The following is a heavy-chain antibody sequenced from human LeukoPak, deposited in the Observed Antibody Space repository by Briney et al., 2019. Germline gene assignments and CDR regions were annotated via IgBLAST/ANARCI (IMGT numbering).Heavy chain of an antibody. D-gene: IGHD3-22*01. J-gene: IGHJ4*02. Sequence: SETLSLTCTVSGGSISSYYWSWIRQPPGKGLEWIGYIYYSGSTNYNPSLKSRVTISVDTSKNQFSLKLSSVTAADTAVYYCAGGAHSSGYYYWGQGTLVTVSS. CDR3: AGGAHSSGYYY. CDR1: GGSISSYY. CDR2: IYYSGST. V-gene: IGHV4-59*01.